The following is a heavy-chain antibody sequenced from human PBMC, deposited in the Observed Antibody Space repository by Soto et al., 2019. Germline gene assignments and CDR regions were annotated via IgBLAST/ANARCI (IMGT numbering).Heavy chain of an antibody. D-gene: IGHD5-12*01. J-gene: IGHJ4*02. Sequence: QIQLVQSGAEVKKPGASVKVSCKASGYSFTSYGITWVRQAPGQGPEWLGWITAENGNTNYAQKFQGRSTMTTDTSTNPALMDLRVLRSDDTAVYYCARVVLEWLPTSEFDYWGQGTQVIVSS. CDR3: ARVVLEWLPTSEFDY. CDR1: GYSFTSYG. CDR2: ITAENGNT. V-gene: IGHV1-18*04.